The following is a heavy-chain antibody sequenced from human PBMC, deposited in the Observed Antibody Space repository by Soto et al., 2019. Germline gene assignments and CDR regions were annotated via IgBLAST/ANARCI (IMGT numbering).Heavy chain of an antibody. CDR2: ISYDGSNK. D-gene: IGHD6-6*01. V-gene: IGHV3-30-3*01. CDR3: ARGMRQSIAAANWFDP. Sequence: GGSLRLSCAASGFTFSSYAMHWVRQAPGKGLEWVAVISYDGSNKYYSDSVKGRFTISRDNSKNTLYLQMNSLRAEDTAVYYCARGMRQSIAAANWFDPWGQGTLVTVSS. CDR1: GFTFSSYA. J-gene: IGHJ5*02.